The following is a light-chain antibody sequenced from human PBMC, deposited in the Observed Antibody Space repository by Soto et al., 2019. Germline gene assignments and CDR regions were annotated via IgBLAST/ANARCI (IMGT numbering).Light chain of an antibody. Sequence: QSVLTQPPSASGTPGQWVTLSCSGSSSNIGSNYVYWYQQLPGTAPKLLIYRNNQRPSGVPDRVSGSKSGTSASLAISGLRSEDEADYYCAAWDDSLSGPVFGGGTKLTVL. CDR2: RNN. J-gene: IGLJ2*01. CDR3: AAWDDSLSGPV. V-gene: IGLV1-47*01. CDR1: SSNIGSNY.